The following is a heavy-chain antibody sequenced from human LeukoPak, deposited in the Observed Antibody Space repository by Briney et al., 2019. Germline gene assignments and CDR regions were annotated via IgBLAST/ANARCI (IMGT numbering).Heavy chain of an antibody. CDR2: ISGDGGST. CDR3: AKDISNYDFWSGFYT. J-gene: IGHJ5*02. Sequence: GGSLRLSCAASGFTFDDYAMRRVRQAPGKGLEWVSLISGDGGSTYYADSVKGRFTISRDNSKNSLYLQMNSLRTEDTALYYCAKDISNYDFWSGFYTWGQGTLVTVSS. D-gene: IGHD3-3*01. CDR1: GFTFDDYA. V-gene: IGHV3-43*02.